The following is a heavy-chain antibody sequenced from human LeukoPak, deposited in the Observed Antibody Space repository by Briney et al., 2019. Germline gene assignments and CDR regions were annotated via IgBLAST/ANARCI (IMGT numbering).Heavy chain of an antibody. D-gene: IGHD6-13*01. CDR3: GSIGSSWYEDY. CDR2: INTDGSST. J-gene: IGHJ4*02. Sequence: PGGSLRLSCAASGFTFSSYWMHWVRQAPGKGLVWVSRINTDGSSTSYADSVKGRFTISRDNAKNSLYLQMNSLSAEDTAVYYCGSIGSSWYEDYCGQGTLVTVSS. CDR1: GFTFSSYW. V-gene: IGHV3-74*01.